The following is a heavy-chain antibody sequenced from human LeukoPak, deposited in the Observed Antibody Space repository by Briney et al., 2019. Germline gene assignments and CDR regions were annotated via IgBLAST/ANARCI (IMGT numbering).Heavy chain of an antibody. Sequence: PGGSLRLSCAASGFTVSTNYMSWVRQAPGKGLEWVSLIYSGDSTYYADSVEGRFTISRDNSKNTVYLQMKSLRVEDTAVYYCASIYYYGSGSYSAGYFDYWGREPWSPSPQ. J-gene: IGHJ4*02. D-gene: IGHD3-10*01. CDR2: IYSGDST. V-gene: IGHV3-53*01. CDR3: ASIYYYGSGSYSAGYFDY. CDR1: GFTVSTNY.